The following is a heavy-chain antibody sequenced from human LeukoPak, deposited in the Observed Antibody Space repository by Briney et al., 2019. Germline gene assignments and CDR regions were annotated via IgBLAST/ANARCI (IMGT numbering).Heavy chain of an antibody. Sequence: GGSLRLSCAAAGFTFSSYWMHWVRQAPGKGLVWVSRITSDGRSTSHADSVRGRFTISRDNAKNTLFLQRNSLRAEDTAVYYCAGGSPTSLDYWGQGALVTVSS. D-gene: IGHD4-11*01. CDR3: AGGSPTSLDY. V-gene: IGHV3-74*01. CDR2: ITSDGRST. J-gene: IGHJ4*02. CDR1: GFTFSSYW.